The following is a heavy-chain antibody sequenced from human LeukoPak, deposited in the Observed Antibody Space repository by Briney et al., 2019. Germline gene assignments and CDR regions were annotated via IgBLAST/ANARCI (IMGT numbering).Heavy chain of an antibody. CDR1: GGSFSGYY. CDR3: ASYGDFWGWFDP. Sequence: PSETLSLTCAVYGGSFSGYYWSWIRQPPGKGLEWIGEINHSGSTNYNPSLKSRVTISVDTSKNQFSLKLSSVTAADTAVYYCASYGDFWGWFDPGGQGTLVTVSS. CDR2: INHSGST. D-gene: IGHD4-17*01. V-gene: IGHV4-34*01. J-gene: IGHJ5*02.